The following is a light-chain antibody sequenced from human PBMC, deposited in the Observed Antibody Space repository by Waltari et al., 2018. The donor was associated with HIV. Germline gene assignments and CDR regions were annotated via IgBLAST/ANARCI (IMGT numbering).Light chain of an antibody. CDR3: MQALQTPYT. V-gene: IGKV2-28*01. CDR1: QSLLHSNGYTY. CDR2: LGS. J-gene: IGKJ2*01. Sequence: DIVMTQSPLSLPVPPGEPASISCRSIQSLLHSNGYTYLDWYLQKPGQSPQLLIYLGSNRASGVPDRFSGSGSGTDFTLKISRVEAEDVGVYYCMQALQTPYTFGQGTKLEIK.